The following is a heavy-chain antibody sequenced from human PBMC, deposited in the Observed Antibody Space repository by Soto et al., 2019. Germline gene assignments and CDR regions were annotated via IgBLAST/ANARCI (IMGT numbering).Heavy chain of an antibody. Sequence: QVQLQESGPGLVKPSETLSLTCTVSGGSISSYYWSWIRQPPGKGLEWIGYIYYSGSTNYNPSLTSRVTTSVDTSKNPFSLKLSSVTAADTAVYYCARWVGIAAAGMRDWGQGTLVTVSS. CDR1: GGSISSYY. V-gene: IGHV4-59*08. CDR3: ARWVGIAAAGMRD. CDR2: IYYSGST. D-gene: IGHD6-13*01. J-gene: IGHJ4*02.